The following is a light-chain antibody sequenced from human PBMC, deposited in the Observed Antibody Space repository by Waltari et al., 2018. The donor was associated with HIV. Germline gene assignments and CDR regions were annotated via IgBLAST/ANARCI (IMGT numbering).Light chain of an antibody. V-gene: IGLV1-40*01. CDR3: QSYDNSLSGLV. Sequence: QSVLTQPPSVSGAPGQRVSISCTGSSSTIGAGDDVHGSQQLPGTAPKLLIYRNNNRPSGVPDRFSGSKSGTSASLAITGLQPEDEADYYCQSYDNSLSGLVFGGGTKLTVL. J-gene: IGLJ3*02. CDR2: RNN. CDR1: SSTIGAGDD.